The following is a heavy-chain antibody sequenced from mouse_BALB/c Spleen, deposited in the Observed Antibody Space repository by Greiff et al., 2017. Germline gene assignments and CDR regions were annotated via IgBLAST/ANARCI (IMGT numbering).Heavy chain of an antibody. V-gene: IGHV1S135*01. CDR3: AREELYLGY. D-gene: IGHD1-1*01. J-gene: IGHJ2*01. CDR2: IDPFNGGT. CDR1: GYSFTSYY. Sequence: VQLKQSGPELMKPGASVKISCKASGYSFTSYYMHWVKQSHGKSLEWIGYIDPFNGGTSYNQKFKGKATLTVDKSSSTAYMHLSSLTSEDSAVYYCAREELYLGYWGQGTTLTVSS.